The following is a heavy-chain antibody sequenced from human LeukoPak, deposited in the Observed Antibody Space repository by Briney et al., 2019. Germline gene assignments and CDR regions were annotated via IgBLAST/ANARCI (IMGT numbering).Heavy chain of an antibody. V-gene: IGHV3-7*01. CDR3: SRDANYYDSSRHYFDAFDI. CDR1: GFTFSKYW. CDR2: IRGDGSVK. Sequence: GVSLRLSCVASGFTFSKYWMTWVRQAPGKGVEWVANIRGDGSVKYLLDSVKGRFTISRDNVKNSLSLEMNNLRAEDTAVYYCSRDANYYDSSRHYFDAFDIWGQGTMVTVSS. J-gene: IGHJ3*02. D-gene: IGHD3-22*01.